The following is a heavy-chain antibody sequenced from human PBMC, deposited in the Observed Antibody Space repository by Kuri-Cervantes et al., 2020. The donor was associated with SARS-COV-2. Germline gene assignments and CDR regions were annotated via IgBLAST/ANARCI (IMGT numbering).Heavy chain of an antibody. V-gene: IGHV6-1*01. CDR2: TYYRSKWYN. D-gene: IGHD3-16*01. CDR1: GDSVSSNCAA. Sequence: SCAISGDSVSSNCAAWNWTRQSPSRGLEWLGRTYYRSKWYNDYAVAVKSRITINPDTSKNQFSLQLNSVTPEDTAVYYCARSGYDYVWGSSYYYYGMDVWGQGTTVTVSS. CDR3: ARSGYDYVWGSSYYYYGMDV. J-gene: IGHJ6*02.